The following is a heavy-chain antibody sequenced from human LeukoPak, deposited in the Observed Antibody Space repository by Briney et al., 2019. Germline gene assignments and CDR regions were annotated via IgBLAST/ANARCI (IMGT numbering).Heavy chain of an antibody. CDR2: IGDNGGDT. V-gene: IGHV3-23*01. Sequence: PGGSLRLPCAASGFIFNNYAMSWVRQAPGKGLEWVSAIGDNGGDTKYADSVKGRFTVSRDNSRNTLYLQMNSLRVEDTAIYYCGRDWKLDYWGQGTLVTVSS. CDR1: GFIFNNYA. D-gene: IGHD1-1*01. CDR3: GRDWKLDY. J-gene: IGHJ4*02.